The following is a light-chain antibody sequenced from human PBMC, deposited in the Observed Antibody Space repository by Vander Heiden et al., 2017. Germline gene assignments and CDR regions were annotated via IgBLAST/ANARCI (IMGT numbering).Light chain of an antibody. CDR2: RNN. J-gene: IGLJ3*02. CDR3: AAWDDSLSEV. V-gene: IGLV1-47*01. Sequence: QSVLTQPPSASGTPGQRVTISCSGSSSTIGSNYVYWYQQLPGTAPKLLIYRNNQRPSGVPDRFSGSKSGTSASLAISGLRSEDEADYYCAAWDDSLSEVFGGGTKLTVL. CDR1: SSTIGSNY.